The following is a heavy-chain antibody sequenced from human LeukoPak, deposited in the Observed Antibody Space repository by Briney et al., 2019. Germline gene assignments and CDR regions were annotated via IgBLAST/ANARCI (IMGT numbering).Heavy chain of an antibody. V-gene: IGHV3-30*02. D-gene: IGHD3-16*01. CDR1: GFIFSTYG. J-gene: IGHJ4*02. CDR3: AKYSLADIDY. Sequence: AGGSLRLSCAASGFIFSTYGMYWVRQAPGKGLEWVAFIRHDGSIKNYADSVKGRSTISRDNSKNTLYLQMNSLRAEDTAVYYCAKYSLADIDYWGQGTLVTVSS. CDR2: IRHDGSIK.